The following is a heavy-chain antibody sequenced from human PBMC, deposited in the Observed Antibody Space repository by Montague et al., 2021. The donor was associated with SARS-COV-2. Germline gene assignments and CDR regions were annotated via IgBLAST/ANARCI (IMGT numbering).Heavy chain of an antibody. V-gene: IGHV4-59*01. CDR3: AREQAARISFKGAFDI. CDR1: GASISSYY. Sequence: SETLSLTCTVSGASISSYYWNWIRETPGKGLEWVGYIYYSGTTNYNPSLKSRVTITLDTPKNQFSLNLNSVTAADTAIYYCAREQAARISFKGAFDIWGQGRMVTVSS. D-gene: IGHD2-15*01. CDR2: IYYSGTT. J-gene: IGHJ3*02.